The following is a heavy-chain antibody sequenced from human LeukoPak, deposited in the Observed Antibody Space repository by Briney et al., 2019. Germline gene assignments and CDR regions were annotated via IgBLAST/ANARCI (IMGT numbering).Heavy chain of an antibody. CDR1: GFTFSSYA. CDR2: ISGSGGST. D-gene: IGHD3-10*01. J-gene: IGHJ6*03. CDR3: AMYYYGSGSYFLDYYYYMDV. V-gene: IGHV3-23*01. Sequence: PGGSLRLSCAASGFTFSSYAMSWVRQAPGKGLEWVSAISGSGGSTYYADSVKGRFTISRDNSKNTLYLQMNSLRAEDTAVYYCAMYYYGSGSYFLDYYYYMDVWGKGTTVTVSS.